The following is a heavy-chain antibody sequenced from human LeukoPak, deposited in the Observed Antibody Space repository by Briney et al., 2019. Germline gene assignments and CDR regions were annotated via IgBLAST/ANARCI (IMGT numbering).Heavy chain of an antibody. CDR1: GGSISSYY. CDR3: ARRPPAGGTDWFDP. V-gene: IGHV4-59*05. D-gene: IGHD2-8*02. J-gene: IGHJ5*02. Sequence: SETLSLTCTVSGGSISSYYWSWIRQPPGKGLEWIGSIFYSGSTYYNPSLKSRVTISVDTSKNQFSLKLSSVTAADTAVYYCARRPPAGGTDWFDPWGQGTLVTVSS. CDR2: IFYSGST.